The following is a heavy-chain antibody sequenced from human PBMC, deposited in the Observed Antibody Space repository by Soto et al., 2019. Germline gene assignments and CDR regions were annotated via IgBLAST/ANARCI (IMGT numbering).Heavy chain of an antibody. Sequence: ASVKVSCKASGYTFTSYGISWVRQAPGQGLEWMGWISAYNGNTNYAQKLQGRVTMTTDTSTSTAYMELRSLRSDDTAVYYCARDTVLKGPTLDYYYYMDVWGKGTTVTVSS. CDR2: ISAYNGNT. D-gene: IGHD4-17*01. V-gene: IGHV1-18*01. J-gene: IGHJ6*03. CDR3: ARDTVLKGPTLDYYYYMDV. CDR1: GYTFTSYG.